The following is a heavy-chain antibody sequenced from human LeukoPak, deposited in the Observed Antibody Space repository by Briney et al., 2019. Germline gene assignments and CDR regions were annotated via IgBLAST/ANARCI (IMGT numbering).Heavy chain of an antibody. J-gene: IGHJ4*02. D-gene: IGHD1-26*01. CDR3: AKITDGELRRFDY. Sequence: PGGSLRLSCAASGSMFSTYGMHWVRQAPGKGLEWVAFLRYDGSSKFYADSVKGRFTISRDNSKNTLYLQMNSLRVEDTAVYYCAKITDGELRRFDYWGQGTRVTVSS. CDR1: GSMFSTYG. CDR2: LRYDGSSK. V-gene: IGHV3-30*02.